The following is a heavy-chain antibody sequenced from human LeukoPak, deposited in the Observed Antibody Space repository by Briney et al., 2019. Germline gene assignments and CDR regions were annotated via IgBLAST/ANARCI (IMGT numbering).Heavy chain of an antibody. CDR3: AREWGFRGRYCSSTSCYPGFDY. CDR1: GGSISSYY. Sequence: PSETLSLTCTVSGGSISSYYWSWIRQPAGKGLEWIGRIYTGGSTNYNPSLKSRVTMSVDSSNNQFSLKLSSVTAADTAVYYCAREWGFRGRYCSSTSCYPGFDYWGQGTLVTVSS. J-gene: IGHJ4*02. V-gene: IGHV4-4*07. D-gene: IGHD2-2*01. CDR2: IYTGGST.